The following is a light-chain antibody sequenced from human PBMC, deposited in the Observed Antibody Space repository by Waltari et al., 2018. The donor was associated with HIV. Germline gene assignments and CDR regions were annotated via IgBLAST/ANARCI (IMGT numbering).Light chain of an antibody. CDR3: HQCYGSSST. CDR2: WAS. Sequence: DIVMTQSPDALAVALGDRTTSNCKSSQSLFRSSDNSSYVAWYQQIPGQPPKLLIYWASTRESGVPDRFSGSGSGTDFTLTINSLQAEDVAVYYCHQCYGSSSTFGQGTKLEIK. V-gene: IGKV4-1*01. J-gene: IGKJ2*02. CDR1: QSLFRSSDNSSY.